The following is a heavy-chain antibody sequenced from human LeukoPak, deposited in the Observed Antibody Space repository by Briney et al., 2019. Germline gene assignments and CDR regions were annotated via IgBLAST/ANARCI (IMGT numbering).Heavy chain of an antibody. J-gene: IGHJ4*02. CDR1: GGSISSGGYY. D-gene: IGHD1-26*01. CDR3: ARASGGVGAVYGY. CDR2: IYHSGST. V-gene: IGHV4-30-2*01. Sequence: TPSETLSLTCTVSGGSISSGGYYWSWIRQPPGKGLEWIGYIYHSGSTYYNPSLKSRVTISVDRSKNQFSLKLSSVTAADTAVYYCARASGGVGAVYGYWGQGTLVTVSS.